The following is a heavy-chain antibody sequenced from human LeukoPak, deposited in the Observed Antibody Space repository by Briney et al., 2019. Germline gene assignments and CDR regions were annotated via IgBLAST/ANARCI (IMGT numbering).Heavy chain of an antibody. J-gene: IGHJ6*02. CDR2: IYSGGST. Sequence: GGSLRLSCAASGFTVSSNYMSWVRQAPGKGLEWVSVIYSGGSTYYADSVKGRFTISRDNAKNSLYLQMNSLRAEDTAVYYCARERGGSGRGYYGMDVWGQGTTVTVSS. V-gene: IGHV3-66*01. CDR3: ARERGGSGRGYYGMDV. D-gene: IGHD3-10*01. CDR1: GFTVSSNY.